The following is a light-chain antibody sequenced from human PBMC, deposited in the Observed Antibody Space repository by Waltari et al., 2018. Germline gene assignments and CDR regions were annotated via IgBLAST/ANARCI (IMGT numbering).Light chain of an antibody. V-gene: IGKV1-39*01. Sequence: DIQMTQSPSSLSASIGDRVTITCRASQAISTYLSWFQQRPGEAPRLLIYAASILQTGVPLRFSGSGSGTDFTLTIINVQPEDFATYFCQQSYSFLYTFGQGTKL. CDR2: AAS. CDR1: QAISTY. CDR3: QQSYSFLYT. J-gene: IGKJ2*01.